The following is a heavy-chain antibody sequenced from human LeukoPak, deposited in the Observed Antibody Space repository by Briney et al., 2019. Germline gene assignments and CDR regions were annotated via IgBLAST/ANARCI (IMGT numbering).Heavy chain of an antibody. V-gene: IGHV4-34*01. J-gene: IGHJ5*02. CDR2: INHSGST. Sequence: SETLSLTCAVYGGSFSGYYWSWIRQPPGKGLEWIGEINHSGSTNYNPSLKSRVTISVDTSKNQFSLKLSSVTAADTALYYCARYDYGDCWFDPWGQGTLVTVSS. CDR1: GGSFSGYY. CDR3: ARYDYGDCWFDP. D-gene: IGHD4-17*01.